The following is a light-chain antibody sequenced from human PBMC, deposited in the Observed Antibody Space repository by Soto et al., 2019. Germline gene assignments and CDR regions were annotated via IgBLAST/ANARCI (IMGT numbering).Light chain of an antibody. CDR2: GAS. CDR3: QQYGSSLPIT. CDR1: QSVSSNY. V-gene: IGKV3-20*01. J-gene: IGKJ5*01. Sequence: EIVLTQSPGTLSLSPGERATLSCRASQSVSSNYFAWYQQKPGQAPRLLIYGASSRATGIPDRFSGSGSGTDFTLTISRLEPEDFAVYYCQQYGSSLPITFGQGTRLEIK.